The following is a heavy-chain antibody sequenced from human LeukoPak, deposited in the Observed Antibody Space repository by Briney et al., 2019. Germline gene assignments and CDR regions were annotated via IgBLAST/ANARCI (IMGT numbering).Heavy chain of an antibody. CDR3: VRRDTGWNYFDY. V-gene: IGHV4-4*08. Sequence: PSETLSLTCAVSGGSINSHYWGWIPQPPGKGLQWIGDIYSTGKNNYNPSLKSRVTISLDTSKSHFSLNLTSVLAADTAIYYWVRRDTGWNYFDYWGQGILVTVSS. CDR1: GGSINSHY. D-gene: IGHD6-19*01. J-gene: IGHJ4*02. CDR2: IYSTGKN.